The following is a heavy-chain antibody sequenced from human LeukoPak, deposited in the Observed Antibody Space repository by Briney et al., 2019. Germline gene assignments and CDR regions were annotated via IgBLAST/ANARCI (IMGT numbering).Heavy chain of an antibody. V-gene: IGHV3-7*01. CDR3: XXXXXXXXXXXYYTDY. Sequence: XAXSXFTFSSYWMSWVRQAPGKGLEWVANIKQDGSEKYYVDSVKGRFTISRDNDKKSLYLQMNRERAEDTGGYYCXXXXXXXXXXXYYTDYWGQGTLVTVSS. J-gene: IGHJ4*02. CDR1: XFTFSSYW. D-gene: IGHD3-3*01. CDR2: IKQDGSEK.